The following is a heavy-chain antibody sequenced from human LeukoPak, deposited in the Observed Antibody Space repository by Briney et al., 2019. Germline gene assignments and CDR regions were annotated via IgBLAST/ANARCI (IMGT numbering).Heavy chain of an antibody. CDR1: GYTFPSFG. Sequence: ASVKVSCKASGYTFPSFGISWVRQAPGQGLEWMGWISAYNGNTNYAQKLQGRVTMTTDTSTSTAYMELRSLRSDDTAVYYCARGPGNYDFWSGYYTGGYYYYMDVWGKGTTVTVSS. J-gene: IGHJ6*03. CDR2: ISAYNGNT. CDR3: ARGPGNYDFWSGYYTGGYYYYMDV. V-gene: IGHV1-18*01. D-gene: IGHD3-3*01.